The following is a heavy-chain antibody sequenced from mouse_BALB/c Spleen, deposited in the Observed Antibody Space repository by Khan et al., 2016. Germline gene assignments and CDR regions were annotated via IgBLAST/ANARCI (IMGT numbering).Heavy chain of an antibody. V-gene: IGHV14-3*02. CDR1: GFNIKDTY. J-gene: IGHJ2*01. CDR3: ARGGNYDYYFDY. CDR2: IDPANGNT. Sequence: VQLQQSGAELVKPGASVKLSCTAAGFNIKDTYMHWVKQRPEQGLEWIGRIDPANGNTKYDPKFQGKATITADTSSNTAYLQLSSLTSEDTAVYYGARGGNYDYYFDYWGQGTTLTVSS. D-gene: IGHD2-1*01.